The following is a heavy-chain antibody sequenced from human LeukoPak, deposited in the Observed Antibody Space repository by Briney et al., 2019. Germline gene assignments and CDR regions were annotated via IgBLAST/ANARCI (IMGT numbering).Heavy chain of an antibody. CDR3: ARLVVPPGNRGWYYEH. CDR1: EFILSDYW. V-gene: IGHV3-7*03. CDR2: INQRGSEK. Sequence: GGSLRLSCAASEFILSDYWMSWVRRGPGEGPEWVANINQRGSEKYYVDSVKGRFTISRDNAKNSLDLQMNSLRVEDTAIYYCARLVVPPGNRGWYYEHWGQGTLVTVSS. D-gene: IGHD2-2*01. J-gene: IGHJ4*02.